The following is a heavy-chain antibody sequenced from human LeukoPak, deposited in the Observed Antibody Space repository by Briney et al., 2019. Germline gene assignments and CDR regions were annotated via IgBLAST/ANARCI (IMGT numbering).Heavy chain of an antibody. J-gene: IGHJ6*02. Sequence: GGSLRLSCAASGFTFRRFGMHWVRLAPGKGLEWVAIIWYDGSNKYYADSMKGRFTISRDNSKNTVYLEMNNLRAEDTAVYYCARDEEGYFGMDVWGQGTTVSVSS. CDR3: ARDEEGYFGMDV. V-gene: IGHV3-30*02. CDR1: GFTFRRFG. CDR2: IWYDGSNK.